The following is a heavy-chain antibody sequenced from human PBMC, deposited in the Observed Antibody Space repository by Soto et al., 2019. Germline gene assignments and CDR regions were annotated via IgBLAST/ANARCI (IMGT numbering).Heavy chain of an antibody. V-gene: IGHV3-74*01. CDR2: INSDGSST. D-gene: IGHD4-4*01. CDR3: ARDLVSGGVTTSSIRDY. CDR1: GFTFSSYW. Sequence: GSLRLSCAASGFTFSSYWMHWVRQAPGKGLVWVSRINSDGSSTSYADSVKGRFTISRDNAKNTLYLQMNSLRAEDTAVYYCARDLVSGGVTTSSIRDYWGQGTRVTVS. J-gene: IGHJ4*02.